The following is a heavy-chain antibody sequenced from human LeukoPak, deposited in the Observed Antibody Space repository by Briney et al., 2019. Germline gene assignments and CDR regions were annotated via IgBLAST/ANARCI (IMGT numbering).Heavy chain of an antibody. V-gene: IGHV3-30*02. D-gene: IGHD3-3*01. CDR2: VRHDGSNK. Sequence: GGSLRLSCAASGFTYINYGMHWVRQAPGKGLEWVAFVRHDGSNKYYADSVKGRFTISRDNSKNTLYLQMNSLRAEDTAVYYCAKGRGYYDFCDYWGQGTLVTVSS. J-gene: IGHJ4*02. CDR1: GFTYINYG. CDR3: AKGRGYYDFCDY.